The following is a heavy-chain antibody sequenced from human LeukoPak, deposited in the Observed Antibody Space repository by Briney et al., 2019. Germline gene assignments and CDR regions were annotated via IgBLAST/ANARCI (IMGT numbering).Heavy chain of an antibody. Sequence: NHGESLKISCKGSGYSFTSYWIGWVRQMPGKGLEWMGIIYPADSDTRYSPSFQGQVTISADKSISTAYLQWSSLKASDTATYYCARRQGCSSTSCPPDSWGQGTLVTVSS. CDR2: IYPADSDT. J-gene: IGHJ4*02. D-gene: IGHD2-2*01. CDR1: GYSFTSYW. CDR3: ARRQGCSSTSCPPDS. V-gene: IGHV5-51*01.